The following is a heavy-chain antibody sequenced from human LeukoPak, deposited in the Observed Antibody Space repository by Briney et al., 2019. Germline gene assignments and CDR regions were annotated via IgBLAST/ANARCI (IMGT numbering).Heavy chain of an antibody. Sequence: SETLSLTRSASGGSINTRSYFWGWIRQSPGKGLEWIASMYYSGTTYYNPSLKSRVTISVDTYKSQLSLKLSSVTAADTAVYYCARQRGSGWYHPHLFWGQGILVTVSS. CDR3: ARQRGSGWYHPHLF. J-gene: IGHJ4*02. CDR2: MYYSGTT. D-gene: IGHD6-19*01. V-gene: IGHV4-39*01. CDR1: GGSINTRSYF.